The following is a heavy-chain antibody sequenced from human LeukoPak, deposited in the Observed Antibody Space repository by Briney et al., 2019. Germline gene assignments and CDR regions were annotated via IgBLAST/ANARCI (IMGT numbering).Heavy chain of an antibody. Sequence: ASVKVSCKASGYTFTSCGISWVPQAPGQGLEGMGWISAYNGNTNYAQKLQGRVTMTTDTSTSTAYMELRSLRSDDTAVYYCARDPMRYFDYWGQGTLVTVSS. J-gene: IGHJ4*02. CDR1: GYTFTSCG. CDR2: ISAYNGNT. CDR3: ARDPMRYFDY. V-gene: IGHV1-18*01. D-gene: IGHD2-2*01.